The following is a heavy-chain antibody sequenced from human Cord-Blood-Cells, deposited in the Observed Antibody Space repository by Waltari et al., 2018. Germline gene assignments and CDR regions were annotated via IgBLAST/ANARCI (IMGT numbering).Heavy chain of an antibody. Sequence: QVQLQQWGAGLLKPSETLSLTCAVYGGSFSGYYWSWIRQPPGKGLEWIGEINHSGSTNYNPSLKSRVTISVDTSKNQFSLKLSSVTTADTAVYYCARAKEPPHYYGMDVWGQGTTVTVSS. J-gene: IGHJ6*02. CDR2: INHSGST. V-gene: IGHV4-34*01. CDR1: GGSFSGYY. CDR3: ARAKEPPHYYGMDV.